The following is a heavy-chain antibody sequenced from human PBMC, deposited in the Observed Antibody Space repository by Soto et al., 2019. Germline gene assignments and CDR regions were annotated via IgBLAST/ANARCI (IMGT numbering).Heavy chain of an antibody. CDR3: ARGKSYYGSGKGIYDYYSLDV. V-gene: IGHV1-69*10. CDR1: GGTFSSYS. Sequence: SVKVSCKSSGGTFSSYSISWVLQAPGQVLEWMGGVIPVFGLATYAQKVQGRVTITADKSTNTAYMEVSSLRSEDTAVYYCARGKSYYGSGKGIYDYYSLDVWGQGTTVTVSS. CDR2: VIPVFGLA. J-gene: IGHJ6*02. D-gene: IGHD3-10*01.